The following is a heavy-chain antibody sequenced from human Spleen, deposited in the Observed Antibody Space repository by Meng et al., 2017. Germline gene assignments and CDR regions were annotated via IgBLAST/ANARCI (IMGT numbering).Heavy chain of an antibody. CDR2: INPNSGGS. Sequence: ASVKVSCKASGYSFTGFYIHWVRQAPGQGLEWMGLINPNSGGSNYAQKFQGRVTMTVDTSISTAYMELSGLRSDDTAVYYCARDLRRTDGYGDFGSDYWGQGTLVTVSS. CDR3: ARDLRRTDGYGDFGSDY. J-gene: IGHJ4*02. CDR1: GYSFTGFY. V-gene: IGHV1-2*06. D-gene: IGHD4-17*01.